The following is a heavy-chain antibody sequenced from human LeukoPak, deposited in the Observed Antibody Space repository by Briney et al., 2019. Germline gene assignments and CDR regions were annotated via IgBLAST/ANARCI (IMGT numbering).Heavy chain of an antibody. D-gene: IGHD3-22*01. CDR1: AGPISSSDYY. J-gene: IGHJ6*03. V-gene: IGHV4-39*02. CDR2: ISYSGNT. Sequence: SETLSLTCTVSAGPISSSDYYWGWIRQSPGKRLEWIGRISYSGNTYYNPSLKSRVTISVDTSKNHFSLRLSSVTAADTAVYYCARLTHSYYSDTSGYYPYYYMDVWGKGTRVTVSS. CDR3: ARLTHSYYSDTSGYYPYYYMDV.